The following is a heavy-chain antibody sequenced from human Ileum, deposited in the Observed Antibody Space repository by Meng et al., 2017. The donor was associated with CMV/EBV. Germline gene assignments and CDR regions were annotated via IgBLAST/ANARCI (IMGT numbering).Heavy chain of an antibody. V-gene: IGHV4-39*07. CDR3: VRNVGFYSSQIAY. D-gene: IGHD6-6*01. CDR1: GASSTSRTYY. CDR2: VYYSGTT. J-gene: IGHJ4*02. Sequence: EQGSRPVQPSAPLSLPFTASGASSTSRTYYWGWIRQPPGKGLEWIGSVYYSGTTYYNPSLKSRVNMSIDTSKNRFSLKLSSATAADTAVYYCVRNVGFYSSQIAYWGQGALVTVSS.